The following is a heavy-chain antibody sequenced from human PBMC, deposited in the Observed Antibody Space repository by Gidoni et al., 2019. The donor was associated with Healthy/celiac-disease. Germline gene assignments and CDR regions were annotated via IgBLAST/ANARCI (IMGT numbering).Heavy chain of an antibody. V-gene: IGHV4-34*01. CDR2: INHSGST. CDR1: GGSFSGYY. CDR3: ARVRRVVPAAEMGFFDY. J-gene: IGHJ4*02. Sequence: QVQLQQWGAGRLKPSETLSLTCAVHGGSFSGYYWSGTRPPPGKGLEWIGEINHSGSTNYNPSLKSRVTISVDTSKNQFSLKLSSVTAADTAVYYCARVRRVVPAAEMGFFDYWGQGTLVTVSS. D-gene: IGHD2-2*01.